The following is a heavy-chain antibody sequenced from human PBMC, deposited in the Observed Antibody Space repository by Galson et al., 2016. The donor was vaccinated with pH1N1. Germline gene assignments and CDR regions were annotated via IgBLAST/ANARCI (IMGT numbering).Heavy chain of an antibody. CDR1: GITFSSYA. CDR3: VRELGNWGYFDY. V-gene: IGHV3-64D*09. J-gene: IGHJ4*02. D-gene: IGHD7-27*01. Sequence: SLRLSCAASGITFSSYATHWVRQAPGKGLEYVSTISNNGGSTYYADSVKGRFTISRDNSKSTLYLQMSSLRAEDTAVYYCVRELGNWGYFDYWGQGTLVTVSS. CDR2: ISNNGGST.